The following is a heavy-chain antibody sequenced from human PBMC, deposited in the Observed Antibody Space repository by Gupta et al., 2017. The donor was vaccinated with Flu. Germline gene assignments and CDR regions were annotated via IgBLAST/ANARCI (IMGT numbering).Heavy chain of an antibody. Sequence: QVQLQQWGAGLLKPSETLSLTCAVYGGSFSGYYWSWIRQPPGKGLEWIGEINHSGSTNYNPSLKSRVTISVDTSKNQFSLKLSSVTAADTAVYYCASYYYDSSGYPDYWGQGTLVTVSS. CDR1: GGSFSGYY. V-gene: IGHV4-34*01. D-gene: IGHD3-22*01. CDR2: INHSGST. J-gene: IGHJ4*02. CDR3: ASYYYDSSGYPDY.